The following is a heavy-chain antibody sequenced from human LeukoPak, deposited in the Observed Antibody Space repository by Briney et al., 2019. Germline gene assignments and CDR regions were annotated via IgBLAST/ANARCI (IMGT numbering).Heavy chain of an antibody. D-gene: IGHD3-3*01. CDR1: GFTFSSYG. CDR3: AKDRVRDHRDFWSGYFDY. Sequence: GGSLRLSCAASGFTFSSYGMHWVRQAPGKGLEWVAFIRYDGSNKYYADSVKGRFTISRDNSKNTLYLQMNSLRAEDTAVYYCAKDRVRDHRDFWSGYFDYWGQGTLVTVSS. CDR2: IRYDGSNK. V-gene: IGHV3-30*02. J-gene: IGHJ4*02.